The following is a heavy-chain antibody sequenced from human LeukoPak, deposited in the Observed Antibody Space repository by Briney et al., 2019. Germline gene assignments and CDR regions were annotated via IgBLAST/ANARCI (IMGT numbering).Heavy chain of an antibody. CDR2: IYYSGST. D-gene: IGHD4-17*01. J-gene: IGHJ4*02. Sequence: PSQTLSLTCTVSGGSISSGGYYWSWIRQHPGKGLEWIGYIYYSGSTYYNPSLKSRVTISVDTSKNQFSLKLSSVTAADTAVYYCAREGGRDSTRGDYGSLDYWGQGALVTVSS. V-gene: IGHV4-31*03. CDR3: AREGGRDSTRGDYGSLDY. CDR1: GGSISSGGYY.